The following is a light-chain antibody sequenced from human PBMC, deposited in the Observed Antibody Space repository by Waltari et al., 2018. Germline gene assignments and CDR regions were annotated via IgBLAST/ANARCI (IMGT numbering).Light chain of an antibody. V-gene: IGLV1-40*01. CDR2: GSI. Sequence: QSVLTQPPAVSGAPGQRVSIFCAGSSSNIGAAYHVNWYQQLPGTAPKLLIYGSINRPSGVPDRFSGSRSDTSASLAITGLQAEDEADYYCQSYDISLSGWVFGGGTKLTAL. CDR3: QSYDISLSGWV. J-gene: IGLJ3*02. CDR1: SSNIGAAYH.